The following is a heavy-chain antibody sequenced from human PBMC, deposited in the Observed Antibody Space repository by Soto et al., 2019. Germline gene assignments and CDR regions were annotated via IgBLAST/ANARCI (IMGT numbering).Heavy chain of an antibody. CDR3: ARGYDTNGYYLGYFDY. J-gene: IGHJ4*02. CDR2: VNPKSGNT. D-gene: IGHD3-22*01. Sequence: GASVKVSWKSSGYTFASYDINWGRQAPGQGLEWTGWVNPKSGNTVYAQKFQGRVTMTRDTSISTAYMELSSLRSDDTAVYYCARGYDTNGYYLGYFDYWGQGTLVTVSS. V-gene: IGHV1-8*01. CDR1: GYTFASYD.